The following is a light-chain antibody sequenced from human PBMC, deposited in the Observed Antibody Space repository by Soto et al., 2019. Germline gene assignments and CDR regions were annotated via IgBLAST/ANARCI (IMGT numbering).Light chain of an antibody. J-gene: IGLJ1*01. CDR2: EGN. V-gene: IGLV2-23*01. Sequence: QSALTQPASVSGSPGQSITISCTGTSSDVGSYNLVSWYQQHPGKAPKLMIYEGNKRPSGVSNRFSGSKSANTASLTFSGVQTEDEADYYCCSYAGTNTFVFGTGTKLTVL. CDR3: CSYAGTNTFV. CDR1: SSDVGSYNL.